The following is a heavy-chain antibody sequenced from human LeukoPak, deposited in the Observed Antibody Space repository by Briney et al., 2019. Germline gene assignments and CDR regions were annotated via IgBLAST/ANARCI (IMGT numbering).Heavy chain of an antibody. J-gene: IGHJ4*02. CDR2: ISSDGSNK. V-gene: IGHV3-30*01. CDR3: ASSYDSASEY. CDR1: RFSFSDYA. D-gene: IGHD5-12*01. Sequence: GGSLRLSCAASRFSFSDYAVHWVRQAPGKGLEWVAIISSDGSNKFYADSVKGRFTISRDNSKNTLSLQMNGLRSEDTAVYYCASSYDSASEYWGQGTLVTVSS.